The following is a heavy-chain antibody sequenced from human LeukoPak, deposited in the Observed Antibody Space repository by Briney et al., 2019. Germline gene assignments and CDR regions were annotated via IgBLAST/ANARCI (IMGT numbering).Heavy chain of an antibody. Sequence: PGGSLRLSCAASGFTFSSHAMNWVRQTPGKGLEWVSSIGGIGASTYYADSVKGRFTISRDNSKNTLYLQMNSLRAEDTAVYYCAKDRSPSSWYGEAFDYWGQGTLVTVSS. J-gene: IGHJ4*02. CDR2: IGGIGAST. V-gene: IGHV3-23*01. D-gene: IGHD6-13*01. CDR3: AKDRSPSSWYGEAFDY. CDR1: GFTFSSHA.